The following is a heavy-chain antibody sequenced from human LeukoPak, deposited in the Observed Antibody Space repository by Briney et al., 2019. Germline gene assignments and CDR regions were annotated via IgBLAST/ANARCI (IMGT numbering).Heavy chain of an antibody. CDR3: ASYSSSLEYFHP. J-gene: IGHJ1*01. CDR2: INYSGST. D-gene: IGHD6-13*01. V-gene: IGHV4-59*01. Sequence: PSETLSLTCTVSGGSIRGYYWSWIRQPPGKGLEWIAYINYSGSTNYNPSLKSRVAISVDTSKNQFSPKLSSVTAADTAVYYCASYSSSLEYFHPWGQGTLVTVSS. CDR1: GGSIRGYY.